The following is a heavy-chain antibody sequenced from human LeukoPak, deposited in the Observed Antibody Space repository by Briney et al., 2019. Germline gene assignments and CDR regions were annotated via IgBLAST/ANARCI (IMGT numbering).Heavy chain of an antibody. CDR3: AKDRALTNYYDSSGYLDY. Sequence: PGGSLRLSCAASGFTFSSYGMHWVRQAPGKGLECVAVISYDGSNKYYADSVKGRFTISRDNSKNTLYLQMNSLRAEDTAVYYCAKDRALTNYYDSSGYLDYWGQGTLVTVSS. J-gene: IGHJ4*02. D-gene: IGHD3-22*01. CDR1: GFTFSSYG. V-gene: IGHV3-30*18. CDR2: ISYDGSNK.